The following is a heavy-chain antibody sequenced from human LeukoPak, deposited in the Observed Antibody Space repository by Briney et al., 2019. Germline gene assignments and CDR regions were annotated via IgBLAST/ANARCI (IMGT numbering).Heavy chain of an antibody. D-gene: IGHD3-22*01. CDR1: GFTFSSYA. CDR3: AKDPSLSYDSSGYYYYY. J-gene: IGHJ4*02. V-gene: IGHV3-23*01. CDR2: ISGSGGNT. Sequence: PGGSLRLSCAASGFTFSSYAMSWVRQAPGKGLEWVSGISGSGGNTYYADSVKGRFTISRDNSKNTLYLQMNSLRAEDTAVYYCAKDPSLSYDSSGYYYYYWGQGTLVTVSS.